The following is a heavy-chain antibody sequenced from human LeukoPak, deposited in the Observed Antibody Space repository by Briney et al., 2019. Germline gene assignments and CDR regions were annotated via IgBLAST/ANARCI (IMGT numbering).Heavy chain of an antibody. CDR3: TTDTYYDFWSGYYTPKFAFDI. CDR1: RFTFSSYA. Sequence: GGSLRLSCAASRFTFSSYAMLWVRQLPGKGLEWVGRIKSKTDGGTTDYAAPVKGRFTISRDDSKNTLYLQMNSLKTEDTAVYYCTTDTYYDFWSGYYTPKFAFDIWGQGTMVTVSS. CDR2: IKSKTDGGTT. D-gene: IGHD3-3*01. J-gene: IGHJ3*02. V-gene: IGHV3-15*01.